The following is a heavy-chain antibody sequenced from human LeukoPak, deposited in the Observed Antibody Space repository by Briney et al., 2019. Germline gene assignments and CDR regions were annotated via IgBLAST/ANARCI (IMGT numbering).Heavy chain of an antibody. D-gene: IGHD6-6*01. Sequence: GGSLRLSCAASGFTFSSYGMHWVRQAPGKGLEWVAFIRYDGSNKYYADSVKGRFTISRDNAKNSLYLQMNSLRAGDTAVYYCATPYLAALTYWGQGTLVTVSS. J-gene: IGHJ4*02. CDR2: IRYDGSNK. CDR3: ATPYLAALTY. V-gene: IGHV3-30*02. CDR1: GFTFSSYG.